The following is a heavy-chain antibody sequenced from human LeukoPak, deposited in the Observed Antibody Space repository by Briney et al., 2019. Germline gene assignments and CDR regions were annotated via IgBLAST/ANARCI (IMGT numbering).Heavy chain of an antibody. J-gene: IGHJ4*02. Sequence: GGSLRLSCAASGFTFSSYSMNWVRQAPGKGLEWVSSISSSRSYIYYADSVKGRFTISRDNAKNSLYLQMNSLRTEDTAVYYCARVDGYSYGYFGDYWGQGTLVTVSS. CDR3: ARVDGYSYGYFGDY. CDR2: ISSSRSYI. CDR1: GFTFSSYS. V-gene: IGHV3-21*01. D-gene: IGHD5-18*01.